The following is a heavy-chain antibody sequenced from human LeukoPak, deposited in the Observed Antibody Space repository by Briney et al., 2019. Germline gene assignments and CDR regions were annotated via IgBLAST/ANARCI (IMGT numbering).Heavy chain of an antibody. CDR3: ARHHIFCTSATCYFDY. CDR1: RFPFSTYW. Sequence: GGSLRLSCATSRFPFSTYWMTWVRQAPGKGLEWMANIKEDGSEKFYVDSVKGRFTISRDSAKNSLYLQMDSLSAEDTAVYYCARHHIFCTSATCYFDYWGQGTLVTVSS. V-gene: IGHV3-7*03. J-gene: IGHJ4*02. CDR2: IKEDGSEK. D-gene: IGHD2-2*01.